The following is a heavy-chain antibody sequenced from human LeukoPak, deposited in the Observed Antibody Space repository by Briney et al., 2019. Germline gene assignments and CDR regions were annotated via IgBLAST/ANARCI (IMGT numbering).Heavy chain of an antibody. Sequence: LPGGSLRLSCAASGFTFSSYTMHWVRQAPGKGLEYVSTISSNGGSTYYANSVKGRFTISRDNSKNTLYLQMGSLRAEDMAVYYCAREDKGTHDYWGQGTLVTVSS. CDR1: GFTFSSYT. V-gene: IGHV3-64*01. CDR3: AREDKGTHDY. J-gene: IGHJ4*02. D-gene: IGHD2-15*01. CDR2: ISSNGGST.